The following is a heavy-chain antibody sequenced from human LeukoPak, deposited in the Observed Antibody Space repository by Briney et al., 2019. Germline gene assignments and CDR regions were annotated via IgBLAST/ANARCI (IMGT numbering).Heavy chain of an antibody. CDR1: GXSFSDYA. V-gene: IGHV3-30-3*01. J-gene: IGHJ4*02. D-gene: IGHD5-24*01. CDR2: ISYDGSNK. CDR3: ARDPRWLQCFDY. Sequence: PGGSLRLSCAASGXSFSDYAVHWVRQAPGKGLEWVSIISYDGSNKEYADSVKGRFTISRDNSKNTLYLQINSLRVEDTAVYYCARDPRWLQCFDYWGQGTLVTVSS.